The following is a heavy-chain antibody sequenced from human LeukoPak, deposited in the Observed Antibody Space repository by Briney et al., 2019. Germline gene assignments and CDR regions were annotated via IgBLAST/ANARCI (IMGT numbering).Heavy chain of an antibody. V-gene: IGHV4-59*01. CDR1: GGSISSYY. CDR3: ARRSFYYDSSGYYHNWFDP. D-gene: IGHD3-22*01. CDR2: IYYSGST. Sequence: SETLSLTYTVSGGSISSYYWSWIRQPPGKGLEWIGYIYYSGSTNYNPSLKSRVTISVDTSKNQFSLKLSSVTAADTAVYYCARRSFYYDSSGYYHNWFDPWGQGTLVTVSS. J-gene: IGHJ5*02.